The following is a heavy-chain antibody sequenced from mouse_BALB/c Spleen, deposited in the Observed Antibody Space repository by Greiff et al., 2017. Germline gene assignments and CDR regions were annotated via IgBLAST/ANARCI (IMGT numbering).Heavy chain of an antibody. CDR3: ARERFFNHEGFAY. V-gene: IGHV2-9*02. J-gene: IGHJ3*01. CDR2: IWAGGST. CDR1: GFSLTSYG. Sequence: VQLVESGPGLVAPSQSLSITCTVSGFSLTSYGVHWVRQPPGKGLEWLGVIWAGGSTNYNSALMSRLSISKDNSKSQVFLKMNSLQTDDTAMYYCARERFFNHEGFAYWGQGTLVTVSA.